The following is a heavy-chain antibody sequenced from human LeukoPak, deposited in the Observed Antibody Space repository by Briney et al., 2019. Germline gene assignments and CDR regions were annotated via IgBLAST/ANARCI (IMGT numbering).Heavy chain of an antibody. Sequence: SQTLSLTCTVSGGSISSGSYYWSWIRQPAGKGLEWIGRIYTSGSTNYNPSLKSRVTISVDTSKNQFSLKLSSVTAADTAVYYCASYSGRFDYWGQGTLVTVSS. V-gene: IGHV4-61*02. CDR1: GGSISSGSYY. J-gene: IGHJ4*02. CDR2: IYTSGST. D-gene: IGHD3-10*01. CDR3: ASYSGRFDY.